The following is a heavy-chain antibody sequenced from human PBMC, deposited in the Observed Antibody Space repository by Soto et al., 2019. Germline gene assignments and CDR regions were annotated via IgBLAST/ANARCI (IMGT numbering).Heavy chain of an antibody. Sequence: QVQLVESGGGVVQPGRSLRLSCAASGFTFSSYAMHWVRQAPGKGLEWVAVISYDGSNKYYADSVKGRFTISRANSEDTLYLPMNILKAEDTAVYYCARDDQLALDYWGQGTLVTVSS. CDR2: ISYDGSNK. CDR1: GFTFSSYA. CDR3: ARDDQLALDY. V-gene: IGHV3-30-3*01. J-gene: IGHJ4*02. D-gene: IGHD2-2*01.